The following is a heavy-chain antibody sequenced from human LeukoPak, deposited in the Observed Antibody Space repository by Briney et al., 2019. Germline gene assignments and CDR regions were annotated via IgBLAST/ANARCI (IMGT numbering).Heavy chain of an antibody. J-gene: IGHJ3*02. Sequence: GGSLRLSCAASGFTVSSNYMSWVRQAPGKGLEWVSVIYSGDNTYYADSVKGRFTISRDNSKNTLYLQMNSLRAEDTAVYYCAKAGSYYNWDYDAFDIWGQGTMVTVSS. CDR1: GFTVSSNY. CDR3: AKAGSYYNWDYDAFDI. V-gene: IGHV3-66*01. CDR2: IYSGDNT. D-gene: IGHD3-10*01.